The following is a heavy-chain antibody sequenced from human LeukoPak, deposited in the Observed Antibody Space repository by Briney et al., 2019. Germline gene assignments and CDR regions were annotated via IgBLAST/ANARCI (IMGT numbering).Heavy chain of an antibody. CDR1: GFTFSSYW. CDR3: VRGQATAWGLDY. V-gene: IGHV3-7*01. Sequence: GGSLRLSCAASGFTFSSYWMNWVRQAPGKGLEWVANIKQDGSEKYYVDSVRGRFTISRDNAKNTLYLQMNSLRAEDTALYYCVRGQATAWGLDYWGQGALVTVSS. CDR2: IKQDGSEK. D-gene: IGHD6-13*01. J-gene: IGHJ4*02.